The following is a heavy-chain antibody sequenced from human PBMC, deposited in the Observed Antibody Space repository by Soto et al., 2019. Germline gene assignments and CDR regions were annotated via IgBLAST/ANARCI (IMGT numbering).Heavy chain of an antibody. CDR1: GYTFTSYG. V-gene: IGHV1-18*01. D-gene: IGHD6-19*01. J-gene: IGHJ3*01. CDR3: VIGYNGGCLDVFYF. CDR2: ISAYNGNT. Sequence: ASVKVSCKASGYTFTSYGISWVRQAPGQGLEWMGWISAYNGNTNYAQKLQGRVTMTTDTSTGTAYMELRSLRSDDTAVYYCVIGYNGGCLDVFYFGAQGKMVPVS.